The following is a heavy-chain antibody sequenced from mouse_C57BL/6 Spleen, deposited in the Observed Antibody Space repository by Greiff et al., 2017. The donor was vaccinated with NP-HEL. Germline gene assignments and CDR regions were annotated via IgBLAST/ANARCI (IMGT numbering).Heavy chain of an antibody. Sequence: EVKLQESVAELVRPGASVKLSCTASGFNIKNTYMHWVKQRPEQGLEWIGRIDPANGNTKYAPKFQGKATITADTSSNTAYLQLSSLTSEDTAIYYCARERVITTVVNYFDYWGQGTTLTVSS. CDR3: ARERVITTVVNYFDY. V-gene: IGHV14-3*01. CDR2: IDPANGNT. J-gene: IGHJ2*01. CDR1: GFNIKNTY. D-gene: IGHD1-1*01.